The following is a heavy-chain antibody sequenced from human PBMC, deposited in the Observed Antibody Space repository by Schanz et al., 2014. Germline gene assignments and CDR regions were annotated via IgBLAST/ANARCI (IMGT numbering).Heavy chain of an antibody. CDR1: GYTFTDYY. CDR3: ARERPRKGDFDY. CDR2: INDGGT. Sequence: QFQLVQSGAEVKKPGASVKLSCKSSGYTFTDYYMQWVRQAPGQGLEWLGTINDGGTHSAEKFQGRIIMTRDTSTSTVYLDLSSLRSEDTAVYYCARERPRKGDFDYWGQGTLVTVSS. D-gene: IGHD1-26*01. J-gene: IGHJ4*02. V-gene: IGHV1-46*01.